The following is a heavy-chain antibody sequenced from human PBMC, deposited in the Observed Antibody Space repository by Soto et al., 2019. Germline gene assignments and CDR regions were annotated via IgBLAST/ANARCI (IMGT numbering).Heavy chain of an antibody. D-gene: IGHD3-10*01. CDR2: FSHVFGGP. CDR3: ARGVTRGSFPPFAL. CDR1: GDTFSSYS. V-gene: IGHV1-69*13. Sequence: QVHLVQSGAEVKKPGSSVKVSCTSSGDTFSSYSYSWVRLVPGQGLAWMGGFSHVFGGPNYAQNFLDRVTITANQFTRTVYWELSGLTSDDTAVYYGARGVTRGSFPPFALWGQGTLVTISS. J-gene: IGHJ4*02.